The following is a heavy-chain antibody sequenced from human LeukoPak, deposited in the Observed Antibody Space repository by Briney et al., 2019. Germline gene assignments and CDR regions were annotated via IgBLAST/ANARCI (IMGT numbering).Heavy chain of an antibody. CDR2: IYTSGST. CDR1: GGSISSGSYY. Sequence: SQTLSLTCTVSGGSISSGSYYWSWIRQPAGKGLEWIGRIYTSGSTNYNPSLKSRVTISVDTSKNQFSLKLSSVTAADTAVYYCAREVGHYNWFDPWGQGTLVTVSS. J-gene: IGHJ5*02. V-gene: IGHV4-61*02. CDR3: AREVGHYNWFDP.